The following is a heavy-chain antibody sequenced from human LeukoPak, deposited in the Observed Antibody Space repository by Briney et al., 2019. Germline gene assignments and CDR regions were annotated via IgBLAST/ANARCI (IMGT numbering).Heavy chain of an antibody. V-gene: IGHV4-61*02. D-gene: IGHD3-3*01. Sequence: PSETLSLTCTVSGGSISSGSYYWSWIRQPAGKGLEWIGRIYTSGSTNYNPSLKSRVTISVDTSKNQFSLKLSSVTAADTAVYYCARGSPYYDFWSGYYGLFDYWGQGTLVTVSS. CDR3: ARGSPYYDFWSGYYGLFDY. J-gene: IGHJ4*02. CDR1: GGSISSGSYY. CDR2: IYTSGST.